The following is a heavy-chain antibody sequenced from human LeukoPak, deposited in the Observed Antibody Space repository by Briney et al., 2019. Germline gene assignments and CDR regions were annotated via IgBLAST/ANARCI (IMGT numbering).Heavy chain of an antibody. Sequence: SETLSLTCTVSGDSISNGGFYWNWIRQHPGKGLEWIGYIYYRGSTYYNPSLKSRIIISVDTSKNRFSLKLSSVTAADTAVYYCARSFIVRGENWFDPWGQGTLVTVSS. CDR2: IYYRGST. V-gene: IGHV4-31*03. CDR3: ARSFIVRGENWFDP. J-gene: IGHJ5*02. D-gene: IGHD3-10*01. CDR1: GDSISNGGFY.